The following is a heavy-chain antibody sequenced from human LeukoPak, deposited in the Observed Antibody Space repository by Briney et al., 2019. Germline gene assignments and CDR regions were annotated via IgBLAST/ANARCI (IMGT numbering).Heavy chain of an antibody. CDR3: SRLLRYFDCFDY. CDR1: GFSLSTSGVG. CDR2: IYWDDDK. J-gene: IGHJ4*02. Sequence: ESGPTLVNPTQTLTLTCTFSGFSLSTSGVGVGWIRQPPGKALEWLALIYWDDDKRYSPSLKSRLTITKDTSKNQVVLTMTNMDPVDTATHYCSRLLRYFDCFDYWGQGTLVTVSS. V-gene: IGHV2-5*02. D-gene: IGHD3-9*01.